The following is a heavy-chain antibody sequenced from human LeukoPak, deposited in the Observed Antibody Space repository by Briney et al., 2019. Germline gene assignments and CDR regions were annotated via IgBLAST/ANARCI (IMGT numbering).Heavy chain of an antibody. V-gene: IGHV3-11*04. D-gene: IGHD4-11*01. CDR3: ARGLIHDYSRAAHYYYYMDV. Sequence: GGSLRLSCAASGFTFSDYYMSWIRQAPGKGLEWVSYISSSGSTIYYADSVKGRFTISRDNAKNSLYLQMNSLRAEDTAVYYCARGLIHDYSRAAHYYYYMDVWGKGTTVTVSS. CDR2: ISSSGSTI. CDR1: GFTFSDYY. J-gene: IGHJ6*03.